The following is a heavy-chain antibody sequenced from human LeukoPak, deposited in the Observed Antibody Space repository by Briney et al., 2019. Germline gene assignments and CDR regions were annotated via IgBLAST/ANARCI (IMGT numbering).Heavy chain of an antibody. Sequence: ASVKVSCKASGYTFTGYYMHWVRQAPGQGLEWMGWINPNSGGTNYAQKFQGWVTMTRDTSISTAYMELSRLRSVDTAVYYCARQTHEKDTAMEFFDYWGQGTLVTVSS. V-gene: IGHV1-2*04. CDR3: ARQTHEKDTAMEFFDY. CDR2: INPNSGGT. CDR1: GYTFTGYY. J-gene: IGHJ4*02. D-gene: IGHD5-18*01.